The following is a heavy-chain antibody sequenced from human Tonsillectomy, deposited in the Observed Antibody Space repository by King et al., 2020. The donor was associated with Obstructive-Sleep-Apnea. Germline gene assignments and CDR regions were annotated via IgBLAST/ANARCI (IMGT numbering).Heavy chain of an antibody. Sequence: VQLVESGGGVVQPGGSLRLSCAGSGFTFSNYGIHWVRQAPGRGLEWVAVIWYDGSKRYYGDSVKGRFTISRENSENTVYLQMNSLRAADTAVYYCARGDVDNGYNYYYYGMDVWGQGTTVTVSS. CDR2: IWYDGSKR. CDR1: GFTFSNYG. D-gene: IGHD4-17*01. J-gene: IGHJ6*02. CDR3: ARGDVDNGYNYYYYGMDV. V-gene: IGHV3-33*01.